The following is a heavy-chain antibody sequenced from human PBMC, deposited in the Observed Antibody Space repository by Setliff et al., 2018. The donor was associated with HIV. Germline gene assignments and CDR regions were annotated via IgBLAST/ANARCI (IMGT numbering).Heavy chain of an antibody. CDR1: GGTFSSYA. CDR2: IIPIFGTT. V-gene: IGHV1-69*13. CDR3: ARDPSIAVAGAAV. D-gene: IGHD6-19*01. Sequence: ASVKVSCKASGGTFSSYAISWVRQAPGQGLEWMGGIIPIFGTTNYAQKFQGRVTITADEWTSTAYMELSSLGSGDTAVYYCARDPSIAVAGAAVWGQGTTVTVSS. J-gene: IGHJ6*02.